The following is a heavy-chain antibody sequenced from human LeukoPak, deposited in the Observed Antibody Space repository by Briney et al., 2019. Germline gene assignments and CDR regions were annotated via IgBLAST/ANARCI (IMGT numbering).Heavy chain of an antibody. J-gene: IGHJ4*02. V-gene: IGHV4-59*01. D-gene: IGHD6-19*01. CDR1: GDSISRYY. Sequence: SETLSLTCTVSGDSISRYYWSWIRQPPGKGLEWIGYIYYSGTTNYNPSLKSRVTISLDASQNQFSLKLSSVTAADTAVYYCARQGYSSGFYYFDYWGQGTLVTVSS. CDR2: IYYSGTT. CDR3: ARQGYSSGFYYFDY.